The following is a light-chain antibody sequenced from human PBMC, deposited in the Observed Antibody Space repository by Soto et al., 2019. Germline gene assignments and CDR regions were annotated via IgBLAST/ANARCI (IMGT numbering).Light chain of an antibody. CDR2: DAS. CDR1: ESVRGCY. J-gene: IGKJ5*01. CDR3: QQRSHFIS. Sequence: IRWTPSQGPLSKSPGERATLSWRARESVRGCYLAWSHQKPGQAPRLLIYDASTRATGIPARFRGSGSGTDFTLTISSLEPEDFAVYYCQQRSHFISVGEGTRLDI. V-gene: IGKV3D-20*02.